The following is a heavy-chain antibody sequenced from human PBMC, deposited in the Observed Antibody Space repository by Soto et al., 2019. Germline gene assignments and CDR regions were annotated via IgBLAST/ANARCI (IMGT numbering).Heavy chain of an antibody. CDR1: GASITDNY. CDR3: ARALDYDFWCGRNWVDP. V-gene: IGHV4-59*01. CDR2: VHYSGLA. J-gene: IGHJ5*02. D-gene: IGHD3-3*01. Sequence: QVQLHQSGPGLVRPSEALTLTCDVSGASITDNYWSWIRQAPGKGPELIGYVHYSGLANYNPSLKSRVTIERETYKNRLFLKVDSVTTEDTAVYYCARALDYDFWCGRNWVDPWGQGILVTVSS.